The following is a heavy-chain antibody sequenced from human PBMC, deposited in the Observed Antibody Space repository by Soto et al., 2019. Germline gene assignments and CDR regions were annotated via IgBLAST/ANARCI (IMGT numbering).Heavy chain of an antibody. CDR3: ARVNGDRYDGNGYLGRH. Sequence: EVQLVESGGGLVQPGESLTLSCAASGFTFSSYWMHWVRQAPGKGLVWVSRIKSDGSGTYYADSVKGRLTISTDNAKNTLDMQMNSMRLEDTAVYFGARVNGDRYDGNGYLGRHWGQGNLVTVTS. D-gene: IGHD3-22*01. J-gene: IGHJ4*02. CDR2: IKSDGSGT. V-gene: IGHV3-74*01. CDR1: GFTFSSYW.